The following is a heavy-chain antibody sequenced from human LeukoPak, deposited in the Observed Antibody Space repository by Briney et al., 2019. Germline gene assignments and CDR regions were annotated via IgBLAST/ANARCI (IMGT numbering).Heavy chain of an antibody. Sequence: SETLSLTCTVSGGSISSGGYYWGWLRQHPGKGLEWIGYIYYSGSTYYNPSLKSRVTISVDTSKNQFSLKLSSVTAADTAVYYCARDRMLGYCSSTTEACAFDIWGQGTMVTVSS. CDR2: IYYSGST. CDR3: ARDRMLGYCSSTTEACAFDI. D-gene: IGHD2-2*01. V-gene: IGHV4-31*03. J-gene: IGHJ3*02. CDR1: GGSISSGGYY.